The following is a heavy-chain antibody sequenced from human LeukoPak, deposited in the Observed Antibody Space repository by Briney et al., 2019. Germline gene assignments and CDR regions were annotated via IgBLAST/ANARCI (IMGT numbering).Heavy chain of an antibody. V-gene: IGHV4-4*07. CDR1: GGSISSYY. CDR3: ARDYGDYVGYYFDY. J-gene: IGHJ4*02. Sequence: PSETLSLTCTVSGGSISSYYWSWIRQPPGKGLGWIGRIYTSGSTNYNPSLKSRVTMSVDTSKNQFSLKLSSVTAADTAVYYCARDYGDYVGYYFDYWGQGALVTVSS. CDR2: IYTSGST. D-gene: IGHD4-17*01.